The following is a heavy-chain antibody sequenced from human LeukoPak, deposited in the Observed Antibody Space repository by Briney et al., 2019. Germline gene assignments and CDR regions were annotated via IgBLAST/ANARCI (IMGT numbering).Heavy chain of an antibody. V-gene: IGHV4-34*01. J-gene: IGHJ4*02. CDR1: GGSFSGYY. Sequence: PSETLSLTCAVYGGSFSGYYWSWIRQPPGKGLEWIGEINHSGSTNYNPSLKSRVTISVDTSKNQFSLKLSSVTAADTAVYYCARERGSYYGSDYWGQGTLVTVSS. CDR2: INHSGST. D-gene: IGHD1-26*01. CDR3: ARERGSYYGSDY.